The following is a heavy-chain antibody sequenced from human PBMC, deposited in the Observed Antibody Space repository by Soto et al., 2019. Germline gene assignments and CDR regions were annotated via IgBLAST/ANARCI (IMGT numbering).Heavy chain of an antibody. Sequence: PGGSLRLSCAASGFTFSSYAMSWVRQAPGKGLEWVSAISGSGGSTYYADSVKGRFTISRDNSKNTLYLQMNSLRAEDTAVYYCAKDPPEGVLIWFGELLFLHLDFWGQGTLVNVS. CDR1: GFTFSSYA. CDR2: ISGSGGST. CDR3: AKDPPEGVLIWFGELLFLHLDF. J-gene: IGHJ4*02. V-gene: IGHV3-23*01. D-gene: IGHD3-10*01.